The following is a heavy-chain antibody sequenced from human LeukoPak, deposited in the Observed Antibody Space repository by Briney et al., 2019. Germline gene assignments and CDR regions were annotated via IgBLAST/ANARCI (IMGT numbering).Heavy chain of an antibody. D-gene: IGHD3-3*01. CDR2: ICYSGST. V-gene: IGHV4-39*01. J-gene: IGHJ4*02. CDR1: GGSISSSSYY. Sequence: SETLSLTCTVSGGSISSSSYYWGWIRQPPGKGLEWIGSICYSGSTYYNPSLKSRVTISVDTSKNQFSLKLSSVTAADTAVYYCARHRPITIFGVVINTDFDYWGQGTLVTVSS. CDR3: ARHRPITIFGVVINTDFDY.